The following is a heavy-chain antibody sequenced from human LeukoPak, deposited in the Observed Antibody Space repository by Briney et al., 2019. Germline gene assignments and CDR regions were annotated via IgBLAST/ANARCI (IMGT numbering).Heavy chain of an antibody. CDR1: GGSISSYY. Sequence: SETLSLTCTVSGGSISSYYWSWIRQPPGKGLEWIGYVYYSGSTTYNPSLKSRVTISVDTSKNQFSLKLSSVTAADTAVYYCARAPYTSGFYFFDPWGQGTLVTVSS. CDR2: VYYSGST. J-gene: IGHJ5*02. CDR3: ARAPYTSGFYFFDP. V-gene: IGHV4-59*13. D-gene: IGHD3-22*01.